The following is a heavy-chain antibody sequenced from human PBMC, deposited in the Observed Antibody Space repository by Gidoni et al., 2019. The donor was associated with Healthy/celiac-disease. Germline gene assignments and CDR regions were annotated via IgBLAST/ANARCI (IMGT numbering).Heavy chain of an antibody. V-gene: IGHV5-10-1*01. CDR2: IDPSDSYT. J-gene: IGHJ5*02. Sequence: EVQLVQSGAEVKKPGESLRISCKGSGYSFTSYWISWVRQMPGKGLEWMGRIDPSDSYTNYSPSFQGHVTISADKSISTAYLQWSSLKASDTAMYYCARLHYDILTGPNWFDPWGQGTLVTVSS. D-gene: IGHD3-9*01. CDR1: GYSFTSYW. CDR3: ARLHYDILTGPNWFDP.